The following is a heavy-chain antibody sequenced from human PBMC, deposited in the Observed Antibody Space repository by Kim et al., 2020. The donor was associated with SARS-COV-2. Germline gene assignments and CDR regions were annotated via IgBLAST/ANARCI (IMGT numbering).Heavy chain of an antibody. D-gene: IGHD4-17*01. CDR2: ISGSGDYT. J-gene: IGHJ6*02. V-gene: IGHV3-23*01. CDR1: GFTFRNHA. Sequence: GGSLRLSCAASGFTFRNHAMTWVRQAPGKGLEWVSAISGSGDYTYYAVSVRGRFTISRDNSKNTLYLEMNSLRAEDTAVYYCAKDDTLSYGGRTFGMDVWGLGTTVIVSS. CDR3: AKDDTLSYGGRTFGMDV.